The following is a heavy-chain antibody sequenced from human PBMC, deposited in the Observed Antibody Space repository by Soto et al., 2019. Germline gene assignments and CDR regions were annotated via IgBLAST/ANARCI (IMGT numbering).Heavy chain of an antibody. D-gene: IGHD6-19*01. J-gene: IGHJ5*02. CDR2: IIPILGIA. CDR3: ARPVAVAGTGGWFDH. V-gene: IGHV1-69*02. Sequence: VKLYCKASGGTFSSYTISWVRQAPGQGLEWMGRIIPILGIANYAQKFQGRVTITADKSTSTAYMELSSLRSEDTAVYYCARPVAVAGTGGWFDHWGQGTLVTVSS. CDR1: GGTFSSYT.